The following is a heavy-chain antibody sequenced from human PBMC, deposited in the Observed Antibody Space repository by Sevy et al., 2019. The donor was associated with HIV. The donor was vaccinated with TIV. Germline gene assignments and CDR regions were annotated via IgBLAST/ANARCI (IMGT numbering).Heavy chain of an antibody. J-gene: IGHJ4*01. CDR1: GFTFGDYT. D-gene: IGHD2-21*01. Sequence: GGSLRLSCTAPGFTFGDYTMNWVRQAPGKGLEWVAFLKNKASGGTVDHAASVKGRLTISMDDSKSIVYLQMNDLKTEETAVYYCTRWKGLQSIFDFWGHGGLVTVSS. CDR3: TRWKGLQSIFDF. CDR2: LKNKASGGTV. V-gene: IGHV3-49*04.